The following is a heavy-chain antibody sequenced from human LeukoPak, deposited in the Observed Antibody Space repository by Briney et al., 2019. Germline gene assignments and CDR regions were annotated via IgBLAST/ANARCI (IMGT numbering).Heavy chain of an antibody. CDR3: AGTYWADY. CDR2: INQDGSEK. J-gene: IGHJ4*02. V-gene: IGHV3-7*02. Sequence: GGSLRLSCVASGFTFSSHWTNWVRQAPGKGLEWVANINQDGSEKYYVDSVKGRFTISRDNAKNTLYLQMNSLRADDTAVYYCAGTYWADYWGQGTLVTVSS. D-gene: IGHD1/OR15-1a*01. CDR1: GFTFSSHW.